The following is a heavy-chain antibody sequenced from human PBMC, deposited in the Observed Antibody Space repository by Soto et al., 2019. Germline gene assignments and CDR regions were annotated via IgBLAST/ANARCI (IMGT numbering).Heavy chain of an antibody. J-gene: IGHJ3*02. Sequence: GASVKVSCKASGCTFTSYAMHWVRQAPGQRLEWMGWINAGNGNTKYSQKFQGRVTITRDTSASTAYMELSSLRSEDTAVYYCARHGDPYDAFDIWGQGTMVTVSS. D-gene: IGHD4-17*01. V-gene: IGHV1-3*01. CDR3: ARHGDPYDAFDI. CDR1: GCTFTSYA. CDR2: INAGNGNT.